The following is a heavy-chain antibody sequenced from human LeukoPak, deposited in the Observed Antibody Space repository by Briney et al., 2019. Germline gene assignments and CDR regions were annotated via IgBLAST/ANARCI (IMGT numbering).Heavy chain of an antibody. CDR3: ARDLYCSGDSCYSGLEY. CDR1: GFTFSSYG. CDR2: ISYDGSNK. V-gene: IGHV3-30*03. D-gene: IGHD2-15*01. Sequence: GGSLRLSCAASGFTFSSYGMHWVRQAPGKGLEWVAVISYDGSNKYYADSVKGRFTISRDNSKNTLYLQMNSLRAEDTAVYYCARDLYCSGDSCYSGLEYWGQGTLVTVSS. J-gene: IGHJ4*02.